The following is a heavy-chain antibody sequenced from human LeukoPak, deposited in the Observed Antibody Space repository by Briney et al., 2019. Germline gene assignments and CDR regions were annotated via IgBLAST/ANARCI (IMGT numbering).Heavy chain of an antibody. CDR3: ARQLGSSSWDY. CDR1: GFTFSSYD. D-gene: IGHD6-13*01. V-gene: IGHV3-21*01. J-gene: IGHJ4*02. Sequence: GGSLRLSCAASGFTFSSYDMNWVRQATGKGLEWLSSISSSSTYIYYADSVKGRFTISRDNAKNSLYLQMNSLRAEDTAVYYCARQLGSSSWDYWGQGTLVTVSS. CDR2: ISSSSTYI.